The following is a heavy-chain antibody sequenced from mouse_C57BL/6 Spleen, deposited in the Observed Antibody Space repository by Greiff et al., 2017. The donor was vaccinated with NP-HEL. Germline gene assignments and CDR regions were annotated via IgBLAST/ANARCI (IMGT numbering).Heavy chain of an antibody. CDR2: INPNNGGT. CDR1: GYTFTDYN. D-gene: IGHD1-1*01. J-gene: IGHJ2*01. Sequence: VQLQQSGPELVKPGASVKIPCKASGYTFTDYNMDWVKQSHGKSLEWIGDINPNNGGTIYNQKFKGKATLTVDKSSSTAYMELRSLTSEDTAVYYCARGAITTVVAEFDYWGQGTTLTVSS. CDR3: ARGAITTVVAEFDY. V-gene: IGHV1-18*01.